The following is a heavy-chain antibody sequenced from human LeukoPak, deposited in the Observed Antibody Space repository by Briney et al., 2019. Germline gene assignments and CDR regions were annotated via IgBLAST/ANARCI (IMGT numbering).Heavy chain of an antibody. Sequence: SGGSLRLSCAASGFTFSSYWMSWVRQAPGKGLEWVANIKQDGSEKYYVESVKGRFTISRDNAENSLYLQMNSLRAEDTAVYYCAKPLSNDYGDNYYYGMDVWGQGTTVTVSS. D-gene: IGHD4-17*01. CDR3: AKPLSNDYGDNYYYGMDV. J-gene: IGHJ6*02. CDR1: GFTFSSYW. CDR2: IKQDGSEK. V-gene: IGHV3-7*01.